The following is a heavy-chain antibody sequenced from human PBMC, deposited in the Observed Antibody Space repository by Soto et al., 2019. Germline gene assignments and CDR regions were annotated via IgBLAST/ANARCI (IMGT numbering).Heavy chain of an antibody. CDR2: IYHGGNT. J-gene: IGHJ4*02. V-gene: IGHV4-4*02. CDR3: ARDPEYQMPKD. Sequence: SETLSLTCTVSCVSISSNDWWTWVRHPPDRGLEWIGEIYHGGNTNYNPSLKSRVTISVDRSQNQFSLKLNSVTAADTAVDYCARDPEYQMPKDWGQGTMVTLSS. CDR1: CVSISSNDW. D-gene: IGHD2-2*01.